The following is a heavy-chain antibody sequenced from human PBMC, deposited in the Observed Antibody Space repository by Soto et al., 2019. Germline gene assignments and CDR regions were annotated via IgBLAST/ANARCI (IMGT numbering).Heavy chain of an antibody. CDR1: GFTFSTYW. CDR2: INSDGSTT. CDR3: ARDAYYDMGV. V-gene: IGHV3-74*01. J-gene: IGHJ6*02. Sequence: EVQLVESGGGLVQPGGSLRLSCAASGFTFSTYWMHWVRQAPGKGLVWVSRINSDGSTTNYADSVKGRFTITRDNAKNTLYLQMNSLRAEDTAVYYCARDAYYDMGVWGQGTTVTVSS.